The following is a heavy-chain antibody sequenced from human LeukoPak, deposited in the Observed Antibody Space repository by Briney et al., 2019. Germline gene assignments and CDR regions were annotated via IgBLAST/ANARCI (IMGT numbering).Heavy chain of an antibody. CDR3: ARDRLSGMDV. CDR2: IYYSGST. V-gene: IGHV4-59*01. D-gene: IGHD2-8*01. CDR1: GASISSYY. J-gene: IGHJ6*02. Sequence: SETLSLTCAVSGASISSYYWSWIRQPPGKGLEWIGYIYYSGSTNYNPSLKSRVTISVDTSKNQFSLKLSSVTAADTAVYYCARDRLSGMDVWGQGTTVTVSS.